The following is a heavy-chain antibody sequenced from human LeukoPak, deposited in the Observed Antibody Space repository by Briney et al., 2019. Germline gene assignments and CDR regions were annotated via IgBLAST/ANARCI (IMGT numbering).Heavy chain of an antibody. CDR3: ARRLKPKDTLSYFDR. Sequence: PETLSLTCTVSGGSVNKYYWSWIRQPPGKGLEWIGYVYSSGITNYNVSLKSRVTISVDTSKNQFSLRLTSMTAADSAVYYCARRLKPKDTLSYFDRWGQGTLVTVSS. D-gene: IGHD5-18*01. J-gene: IGHJ4*02. CDR1: GGSVNKYY. CDR2: VYSSGIT. V-gene: IGHV4-4*08.